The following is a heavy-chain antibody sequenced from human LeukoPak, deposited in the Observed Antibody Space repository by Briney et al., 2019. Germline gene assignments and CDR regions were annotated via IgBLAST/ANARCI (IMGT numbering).Heavy chain of an antibody. V-gene: IGHV4-38-2*01. CDR3: ARQYFWSGYWAY. Sequence: SETLSLTCAVSGYSISSGYYWGWIRQPPGNGLEWIGSIYHSGSTYYNPSLKSRVTISVDTSKNQFSLKLRSVTAADTAVYYCARQYFWSGYWAYWGQRTLVTVSS. CDR1: GYSISSGYY. D-gene: IGHD3-3*01. J-gene: IGHJ4*02. CDR2: IYHSGST.